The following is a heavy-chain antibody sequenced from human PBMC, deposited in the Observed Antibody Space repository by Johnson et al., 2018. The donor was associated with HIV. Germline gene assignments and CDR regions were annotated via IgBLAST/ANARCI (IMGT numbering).Heavy chain of an antibody. CDR3: ASLIAAAQADI. V-gene: IGHV3-66*03. D-gene: IGHD6-13*01. CDR1: GFTVSSNY. CDR2: IGTAGDT. Sequence: MLLVESGGGLIQPGGSLRLSCAVSGFTVSSNYMSWVRQAPGKGLEWVSAIGTAGDTYYPGSVKGRFTISRDNSKNTLYLQMNSLRAEDMAVYYCASLIAAAQADIWGQGTMVTVSS. J-gene: IGHJ3*02.